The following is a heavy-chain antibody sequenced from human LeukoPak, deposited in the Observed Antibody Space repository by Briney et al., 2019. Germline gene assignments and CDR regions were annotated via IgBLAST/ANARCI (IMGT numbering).Heavy chain of an antibody. J-gene: IGHJ5*02. CDR3: ARGAEYDGSGSYYDGNWFDP. Sequence: GGSLRLSCAASGLTFSSYWMHWVRQAPGKGLEWVSSISSRGSYLFYADSVKGRFTISRDNAKNSLFLQMNSLRAEDTAVYYCARGAEYDGSGSYYDGNWFDPWGQGTLVTVSS. CDR2: ISSRGSYL. D-gene: IGHD3-10*01. CDR1: GLTFSSYW. V-gene: IGHV3-21*01.